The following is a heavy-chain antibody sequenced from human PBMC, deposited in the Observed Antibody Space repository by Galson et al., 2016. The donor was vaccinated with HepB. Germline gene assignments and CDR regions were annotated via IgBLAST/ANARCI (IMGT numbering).Heavy chain of an antibody. CDR3: ARDAFPDDACDI. V-gene: IGHV3-30*03. Sequence: SLRLSCAASGFTFSSFAIHWVRQAPGKGLEWVAVVSSDGSDTYHADSVKGRFTISRDNSKNTLFLQMTSLRAEDTALYYCARDAFPDDACDIWGQGTMVTVSS. CDR1: GFTFSSFA. J-gene: IGHJ3*02. D-gene: IGHD3-16*01. CDR2: VSSDGSDT.